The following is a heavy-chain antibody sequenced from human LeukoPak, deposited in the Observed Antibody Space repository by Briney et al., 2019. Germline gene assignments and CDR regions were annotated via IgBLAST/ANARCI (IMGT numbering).Heavy chain of an antibody. CDR1: GGTFSSYA. CDR2: IIPIFGTA. V-gene: IGHV1-69*13. J-gene: IGHJ5*02. D-gene: IGHD5-12*01. Sequence: RASVKVSCKASGGTFSSYAISWVRQAPGQGLEWMGGIIPIFGTANYAQKFQGRVTITADESTSTAYMELSSLRSEDTAVYYCATGNIVWKNWFDPWGQGTLVTVSS. CDR3: ATGNIVWKNWFDP.